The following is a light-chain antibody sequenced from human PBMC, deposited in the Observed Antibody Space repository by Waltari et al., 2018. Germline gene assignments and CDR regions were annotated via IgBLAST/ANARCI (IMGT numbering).Light chain of an antibody. V-gene: IGKV1-5*03. CDR2: KAS. CDR1: QSINNW. CDR3: QQYDSSPYT. J-gene: IGKJ2*01. Sequence: DIQMTQSPSTLSASIGDRVTITCRASQSINNWLAWYQQKPGNAPKLLIYKASSLETEVPSRFSGSGFGTEFTLTITSLQPDDVGSYYCQQYDSSPYTFGQGTKLDIK.